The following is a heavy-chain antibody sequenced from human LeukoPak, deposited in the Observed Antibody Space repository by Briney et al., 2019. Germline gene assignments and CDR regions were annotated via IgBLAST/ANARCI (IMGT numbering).Heavy chain of an antibody. CDR2: IYYSGST. Sequence: SSETLSLTCTVSGGSISSYYWSWIRQPPGKGLEWIGYIYYSGSTNYNPSLKSRVTISVDTSKNQFSLKLSSVTAADTAVYYCARIHGILVTATKPYYFDYWGQGTLVTVSS. CDR3: ARIHGILVTATKPYYFDY. J-gene: IGHJ4*02. D-gene: IGHD2-21*02. V-gene: IGHV4-59*12. CDR1: GGSISSYY.